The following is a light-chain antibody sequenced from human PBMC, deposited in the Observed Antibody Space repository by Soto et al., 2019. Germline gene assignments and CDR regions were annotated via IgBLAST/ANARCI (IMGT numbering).Light chain of an antibody. V-gene: IGKV3-15*01. CDR3: QQYSIWRT. J-gene: IGKJ1*01. CDR1: ESVRTN. CDR2: GAS. Sequence: IEMTQSSATLSLAPGESVTLSCRASESVRTNLAWYPQKAGQAPRLLIYGASTRATGIPARFSGSGSGTEFTLTISGLQSEDFAVYYCQQYSIWRTFGQGTKVYIK.